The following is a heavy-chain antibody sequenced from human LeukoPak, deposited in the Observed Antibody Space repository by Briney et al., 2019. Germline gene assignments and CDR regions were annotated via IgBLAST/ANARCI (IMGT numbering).Heavy chain of an antibody. Sequence: SETLSLTCTVSGGSISSGGYYWSWIRQHPGKGLEWIGYIYYSGSTYYNPSLKSRVTISVDTSKNQFSLKLSSVTAADTAVYYCASAVTPAWWYFDLWGRGTLVTVSS. V-gene: IGHV4-31*03. J-gene: IGHJ2*01. CDR2: IYYSGST. D-gene: IGHD4-23*01. CDR1: GGSISSGGYY. CDR3: ASAVTPAWWYFDL.